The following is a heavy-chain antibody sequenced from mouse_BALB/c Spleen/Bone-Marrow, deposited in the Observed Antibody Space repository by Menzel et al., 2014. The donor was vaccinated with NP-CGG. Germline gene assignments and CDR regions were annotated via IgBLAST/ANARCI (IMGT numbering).Heavy chain of an antibody. D-gene: IGHD2-4*01. CDR2: ISSGGSYT. CDR3: ARQTYYDYDGYFDY. J-gene: IGHJ2*01. Sequence: EVKLMESGGDLVKPGGSLKLSCAASGFTFSSYGMSWVRQTPDKRLEWVATISSGGSYTYYPDSVKGRFTISGDNAKNPLYLQMSSLKSEDTAIYYCARQTYYDYDGYFDYWGQGTTLTVSS. CDR1: GFTFSSYG. V-gene: IGHV5-6*01.